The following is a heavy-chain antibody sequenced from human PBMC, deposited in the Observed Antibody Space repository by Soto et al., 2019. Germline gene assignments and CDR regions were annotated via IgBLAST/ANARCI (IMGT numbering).Heavy chain of an antibody. CDR2: IYNGGST. Sequence: SETLSLTCTVSGDSVSSVGFHWAWLRRRPGKGLEWIGYIYNGGSTYYRPSLDSRMHMSLDATRTHYSLRLTSVTAADTAVYFCARAPVGLDTISYFDYWGQGKLVTVSS. V-gene: IGHV4-30-4*01. J-gene: IGHJ4*02. D-gene: IGHD3-3*01. CDR3: ARAPVGLDTISYFDY. CDR1: GDSVSSVGFH.